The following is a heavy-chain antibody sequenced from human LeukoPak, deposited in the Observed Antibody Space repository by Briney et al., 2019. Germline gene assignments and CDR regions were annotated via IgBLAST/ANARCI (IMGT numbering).Heavy chain of an antibody. Sequence: GGSLRLSCAASGFTVSSNYMSWVRQAPGKGLEWVSVIYSGGSTYYADSVKGRFTISRDNSKNTLYLQMNSLRAEDTAVYYCARGHYYDSSGYSAFDYWGQGTLVTVSS. CDR2: IYSGGST. D-gene: IGHD3-22*01. V-gene: IGHV3-53*01. CDR1: GFTVSSNY. CDR3: ARGHYYDSSGYSAFDY. J-gene: IGHJ4*02.